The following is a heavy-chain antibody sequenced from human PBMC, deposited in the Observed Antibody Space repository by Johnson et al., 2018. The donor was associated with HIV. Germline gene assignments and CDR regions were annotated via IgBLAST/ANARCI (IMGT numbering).Heavy chain of an antibody. V-gene: IGHV3-66*02. CDR1: GFTVTTKY. CDR2: IYSGGST. CDR3: ASGLGIVGATRSAFDI. D-gene: IGHD1-26*01. Sequence: VQLVESGGGLVQPGGSLRLSCAASGFTVTTKYMSWVRQAPGKGLEWVSVIYSGGSTYYADSVKGRFTISSDNSKNTLYLQMNSLRAEDTAVYYCASGLGIVGATRSAFDIWGQGTMVTVSS. J-gene: IGHJ3*02.